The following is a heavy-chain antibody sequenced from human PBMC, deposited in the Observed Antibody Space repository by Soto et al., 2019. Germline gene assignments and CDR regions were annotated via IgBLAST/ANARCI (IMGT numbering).Heavy chain of an antibody. CDR2: IIPILGIA. J-gene: IGHJ6*02. V-gene: IGHV1-69*02. Sequence: QVQLVQSGAEVKKPGSSVKVSCKASGGTFSCYTISWVRQAPGQGLEWMGRIIPILGIANYAQKFQGRVTITADKSTSTAYMELSSLRSEDTAVYYCARGAVAGTDYYYGMDVWGQGTTVTVSS. D-gene: IGHD6-19*01. CDR3: ARGAVAGTDYYYGMDV. CDR1: GGTFSCYT.